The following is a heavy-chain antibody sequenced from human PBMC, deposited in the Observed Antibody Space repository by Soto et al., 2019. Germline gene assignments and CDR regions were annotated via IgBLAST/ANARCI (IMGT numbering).Heavy chain of an antibody. J-gene: IGHJ6*02. Sequence: GASVKVSCKASGYTFTSYGISWVRQAPGQGLEWMGWISAYNGNTNYAQKLQGRVTMTTDTSTSTAYMELRSLRSDDTAVYYCARDTYYYDSIRPLLLDGMDVWGQGNT. CDR2: ISAYNGNT. V-gene: IGHV1-18*01. D-gene: IGHD3-22*01. CDR1: GYTFTSYG. CDR3: ARDTYYYDSIRPLLLDGMDV.